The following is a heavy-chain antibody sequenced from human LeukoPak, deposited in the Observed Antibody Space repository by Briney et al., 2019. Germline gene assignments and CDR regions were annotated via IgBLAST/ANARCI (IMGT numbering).Heavy chain of an antibody. V-gene: IGHV1-46*01. CDR1: GYTFTTYN. CDR3: ARDSSGYSHFDY. Sequence: ASVKVSCKASGYTFTTYNMHWVRQAPGQGLEWMGIINPSGTTTSYAQKFQGRLTMTRDTSPSTVYMELSSLRSEDTAVYYCARDSSGYSHFDYWGQGTLVSVSS. J-gene: IGHJ4*02. D-gene: IGHD3-22*01. CDR2: INPSGTTT.